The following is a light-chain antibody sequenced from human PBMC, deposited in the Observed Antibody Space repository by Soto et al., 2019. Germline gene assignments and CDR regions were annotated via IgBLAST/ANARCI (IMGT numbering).Light chain of an antibody. CDR2: VAS. CDR3: QQYNSWPPIT. V-gene: IGKV1-5*01. Sequence: DIQMTQSPSTLSASVGDRVTITCRASQSISSWLAWYQQKPGKAPKLLIYVASSLESGVPSRFSGSGSGTEFTLTISSLQPEDFVVYYCQQYNSWPPITFGQGARLEIK. CDR1: QSISSW. J-gene: IGKJ5*01.